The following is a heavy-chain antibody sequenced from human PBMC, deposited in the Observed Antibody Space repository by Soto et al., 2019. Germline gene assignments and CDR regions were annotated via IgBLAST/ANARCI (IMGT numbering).Heavy chain of an antibody. Sequence: EVQLVESGGGLVKRGGSLRLSCAASGFTFSSYSMNWVRQAPGKGLEWVSYIGPFGRTIYYAVPVKGSFTISRDNAKNSLYLQMNILRDEDTAVYYCATDIGPRGYFALWGLGTLVTVSS. CDR1: GFTFSSYS. J-gene: IGHJ2*01. CDR3: ATDIGPRGYFAL. CDR2: IGPFGRTI. D-gene: IGHD2-15*01. V-gene: IGHV3-48*02.